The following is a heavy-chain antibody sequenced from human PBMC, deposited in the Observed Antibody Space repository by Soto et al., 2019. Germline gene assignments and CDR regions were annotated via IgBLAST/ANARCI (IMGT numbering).Heavy chain of an antibody. CDR2: ISAYNGNT. J-gene: IGHJ6*02. D-gene: IGHD3-3*01. CDR1: GYTFTSYG. Sequence: ASVKVSYKASGYTFTSYGISWVRQAPGQGLEWMGWISAYNGNTNYAQKLQGRVTMTTDTSTSTAYMELRSLRSDDTAVYYCARAPVTIFGVVIMLDYYYGMDVWGQGTTVTVSS. CDR3: ARAPVTIFGVVIMLDYYYGMDV. V-gene: IGHV1-18*01.